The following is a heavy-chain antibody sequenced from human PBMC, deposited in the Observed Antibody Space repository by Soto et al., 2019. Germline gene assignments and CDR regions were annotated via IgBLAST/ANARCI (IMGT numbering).Heavy chain of an antibody. J-gene: IGHJ4*02. V-gene: IGHV3-48*02. D-gene: IGHD6-19*01. Sequence: EVQLVESVGGLVQPGGSLRLTWVASGFPFSIYSMNWVRQAPGKGLEWSSYITSDTNTIKYADSVKGRFTISRDKAKNLVYRQMNSLRDEDTGLYFCARSVEGHFDYWGQGTVVTVAS. CDR2: ITSDTNTI. CDR1: GFPFSIYS. CDR3: ARSVEGHFDY.